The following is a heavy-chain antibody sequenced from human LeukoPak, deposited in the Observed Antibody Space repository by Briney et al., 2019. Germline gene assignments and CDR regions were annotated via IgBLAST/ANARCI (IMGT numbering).Heavy chain of an antibody. J-gene: IGHJ4*02. Sequence: SETLSLTCTVSGVSISSSNSYWGWIRQPPGKGLEWIGSIYYSGNTYYNASLKSQVSISIDTSKNQFSLKLTSVTAADTAVYYCARLTIFGDRTFDYWGQGTLVTVSS. CDR2: IYYSGNT. CDR1: GVSISSSNSY. V-gene: IGHV4-39*01. CDR3: ARLTIFGDRTFDY. D-gene: IGHD3-3*01.